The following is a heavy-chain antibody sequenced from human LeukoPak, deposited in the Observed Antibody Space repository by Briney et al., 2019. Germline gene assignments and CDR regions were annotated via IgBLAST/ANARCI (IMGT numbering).Heavy chain of an antibody. V-gene: IGHV1-2*02. D-gene: IGHD3-10*01. J-gene: IGHJ6*03. CDR3: ARDKGLVRGVRPYYYYMGV. CDR1: GYTFTGYY. Sequence: ASVKVSCKASGYTFTGYYMHWVRQAPGQGLEWMGWINPNSGGTNYAQKFQGRVTMTRDTSISTAYTELSRLRSDDTAVYYCARDKGLVRGVRPYYYYMGVWGKGTTVTISS. CDR2: INPNSGGT.